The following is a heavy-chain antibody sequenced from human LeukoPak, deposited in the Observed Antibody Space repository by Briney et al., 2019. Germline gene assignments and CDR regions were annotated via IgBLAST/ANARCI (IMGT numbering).Heavy chain of an antibody. V-gene: IGHV4-59*01. D-gene: IGHD2-2*02. J-gene: IGHJ4*02. CDR1: GDSISSYY. Sequence: TSETLSLTCTGSGDSISSYYWSWIRQPPGKGLEWIGYIYYSGSTNYNPSLKSRVTISVDTSKNQFSLKLSSVTAADTAVYYCARGYCSSTSCYNLDYWGQGTLVTVSS. CDR2: IYYSGST. CDR3: ARGYCSSTSCYNLDY.